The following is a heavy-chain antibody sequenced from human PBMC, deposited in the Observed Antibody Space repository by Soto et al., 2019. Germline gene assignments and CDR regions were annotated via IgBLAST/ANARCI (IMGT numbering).Heavy chain of an antibody. CDR3: ARGIEGWYQGRYYYGMDV. Sequence: SETLSLTCTVSGDSLTRNYWSWIRQPPGKTLEWIGYIHYSGSTNYNPSLKSRVTISVDTSKNQFSLKLNSVTAADTAVYYCARGIEGWYQGRYYYGMDVWGQGTTVTV. D-gene: IGHD6-19*01. V-gene: IGHV4-59*12. CDR1: GDSLTRNY. CDR2: IHYSGST. J-gene: IGHJ6*02.